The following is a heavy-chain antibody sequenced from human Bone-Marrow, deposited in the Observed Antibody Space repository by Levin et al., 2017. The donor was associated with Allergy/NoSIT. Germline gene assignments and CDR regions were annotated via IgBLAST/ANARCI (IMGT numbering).Heavy chain of an antibody. CDR3: ARERSSEDVIAARLRY. CDR1: GFTFSSYA. Sequence: GESLKISCAASGFTFSSYAMHWVRQAPGKGLEWVAVISYDGSNKYYADSVKGRFTISRDNSKNTLYLQMNSLRAEDTAVYYCARERSSEDVIAARLRYWGQGTLVTVSS. CDR2: ISYDGSNK. D-gene: IGHD6-6*01. J-gene: IGHJ4*02. V-gene: IGHV3-30-3*01.